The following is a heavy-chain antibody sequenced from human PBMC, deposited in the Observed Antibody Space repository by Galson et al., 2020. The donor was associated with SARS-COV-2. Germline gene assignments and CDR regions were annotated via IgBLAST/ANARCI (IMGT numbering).Heavy chain of an antibody. CDR3: ARNPTGRYDTSVFDF. Sequence: GGSLRLSCAASGFTFNNYDMIWVRQAPGKGLEWVSSISSSRGYIYYADSVRGRFTISRDNARNSLFLQMDSLRAEDTAVYYCARNPTGRYDTSVFDFWCQGTLVTVSS. CDR2: ISSSRGYI. CDR1: GFTFNNYD. V-gene: IGHV3-21*01. J-gene: IGHJ4*02. D-gene: IGHD3-22*01.